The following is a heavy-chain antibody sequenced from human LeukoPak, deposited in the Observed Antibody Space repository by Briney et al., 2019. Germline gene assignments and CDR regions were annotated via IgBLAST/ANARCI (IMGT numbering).Heavy chain of an antibody. CDR1: GYTFTSYG. J-gene: IGHJ5*02. CDR2: ISAYNGNT. D-gene: IGHD2-2*01. CDR3: ARVLSDCSSTSCFPGGWFDP. Sequence: GASVKVSCKASGYTFTSYGISWVRQAPGQGLEWMGWISAYNGNTNYAQKLQGRVTMTTDTSTSTAYMELRSLRSDDTAVYYCARVLSDCSSTSCFPGGWFDPWGQGTLVTVSS. V-gene: IGHV1-18*01.